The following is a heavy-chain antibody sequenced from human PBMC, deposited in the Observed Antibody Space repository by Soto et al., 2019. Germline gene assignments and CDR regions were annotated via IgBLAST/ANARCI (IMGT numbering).Heavy chain of an antibody. CDR2: IWYDGSNK. CDR3: ARSFYGDYEGGDYYYGMDV. J-gene: IGHJ6*02. Sequence: GGSLRLSCAASGFTFSRFGIHWVRQAPGKGLEWVAVIWYDGSNKYYADSVKGRFTISRDNSKNTLYLQMNSLRAEDTAVYYCARSFYGDYEGGDYYYGMDVWGQGTTVTVSS. D-gene: IGHD4-17*01. CDR1: GFTFSRFG. V-gene: IGHV3-33*01.